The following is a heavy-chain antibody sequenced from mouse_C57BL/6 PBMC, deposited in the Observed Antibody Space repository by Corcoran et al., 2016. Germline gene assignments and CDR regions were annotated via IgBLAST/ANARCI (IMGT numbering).Heavy chain of an antibody. V-gene: IGHV1-76*01. CDR2: IYPGSGNT. Sequence: QVQLKQSGAELVRPGASVKLSCKASGYTFTDYYINWVKQRPGQGLEWIARIYPGSGNTYYNEKFKGKATLTAEKSSSTAYMQLSSLTSEDSAVYFCAREDSREFFAYWGQGTLVTVSA. CDR1: GYTFTDYY. J-gene: IGHJ3*01. CDR3: AREDSREFFAY.